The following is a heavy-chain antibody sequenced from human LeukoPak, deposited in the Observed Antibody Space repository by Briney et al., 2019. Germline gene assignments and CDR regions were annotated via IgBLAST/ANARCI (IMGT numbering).Heavy chain of an antibody. J-gene: IGHJ4*02. CDR3: AKDRGWYDY. CDR1: GFTFDDYA. Sequence: AGSLRLSCAASGFTFDDYAMHWVRQAPGKGLEWVSLISGDSGSTYYADSVKGRFTISRDNSKNSLYLQMNSLRTEDTALYHCAKDRGWYDYWGQGTLVTVSS. D-gene: IGHD6-19*01. V-gene: IGHV3-43*02. CDR2: ISGDSGST.